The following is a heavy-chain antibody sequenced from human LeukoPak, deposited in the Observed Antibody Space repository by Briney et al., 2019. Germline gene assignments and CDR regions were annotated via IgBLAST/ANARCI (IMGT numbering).Heavy chain of an antibody. CDR3: AHDSSSSFDDAFDT. D-gene: IGHD6-6*01. J-gene: IGHJ3*02. Sequence: SSVKVSCKASGGTFSSYAISWVRQAPGQGLEWMGGIIPIFGTANYAQKFQGRVTITADESTSTAYMELSSLRSEDTAVYYCAHDSSSSFDDAFDTWGQGTMVTVSS. CDR1: GGTFSSYA. CDR2: IIPIFGTA. V-gene: IGHV1-69*01.